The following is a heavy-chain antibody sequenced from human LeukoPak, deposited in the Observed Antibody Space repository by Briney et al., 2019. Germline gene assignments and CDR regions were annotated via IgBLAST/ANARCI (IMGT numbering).Heavy chain of an antibody. D-gene: IGHD3-3*01. Sequence: GGSLRLSCVASGFTFSSYAMSWVRQAPGKGLEWVSVIYSGGSTYYADSVKGRFTISRDNSKNALYLQMNSLRAEDTAVYYCARLGSGYYVGYWGQGTLVTVSS. V-gene: IGHV3-53*01. J-gene: IGHJ4*02. CDR1: GFTFSSYA. CDR2: IYSGGST. CDR3: ARLGSGYYVGY.